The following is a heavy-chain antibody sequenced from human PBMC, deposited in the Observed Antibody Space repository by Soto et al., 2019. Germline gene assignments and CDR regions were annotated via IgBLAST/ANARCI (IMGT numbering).Heavy chain of an antibody. CDR1: GYTFTGYY. V-gene: IGHV1-2*04. Sequence: ASVKVSCKASGYTFTGYYMHWVRQAPGQGLEWMGWINPNSGGTNYAQKFQGWVTMTRDTSISTAYMELSRLRSDDTAVYYCARDFKRYSSSPGPLEYWGQGTLVTVSS. D-gene: IGHD6-6*01. CDR2: INPNSGGT. CDR3: ARDFKRYSSSPGPLEY. J-gene: IGHJ4*02.